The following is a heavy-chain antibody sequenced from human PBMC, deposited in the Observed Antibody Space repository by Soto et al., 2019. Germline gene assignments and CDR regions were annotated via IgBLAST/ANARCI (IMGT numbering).Heavy chain of an antibody. CDR2: IYWDDDK. CDR3: AHKSIAAECFDY. J-gene: IGHJ4*02. CDR1: GFSLSTSGVG. D-gene: IGHD6-6*01. Sequence: SGPTLVKPTQTLTLTCTFSGFSLSTSGVGVGWIRQPPGKALEWLALIYWDDDKRYTPSLKSRITITKDTSKNQVVLTMTNMDPVDTATYYCAHKSIAAECFDYWGQGTLVTVSS. V-gene: IGHV2-5*02.